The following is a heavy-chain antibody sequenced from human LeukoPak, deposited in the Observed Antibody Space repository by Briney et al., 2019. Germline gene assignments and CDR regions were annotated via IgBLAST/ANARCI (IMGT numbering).Heavy chain of an antibody. J-gene: IGHJ4*02. D-gene: IGHD2-15*01. V-gene: IGHV4-39*01. CDR1: AGSISSTSYY. CDR3: ARARSGLDY. CDR2: IYYSGST. Sequence: SETLSLTCTVSAGSISSTSYYWGWIRQPPGKGLVWIGSIYYSGSTYYNPSLKSRVTLSEDTSKNQFSLKLSSVTAADTAVYYCARARSGLDYWGQGTLVTVSS.